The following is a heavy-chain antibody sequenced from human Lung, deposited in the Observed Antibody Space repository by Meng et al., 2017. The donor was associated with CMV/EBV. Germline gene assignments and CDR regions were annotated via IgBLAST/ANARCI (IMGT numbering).Heavy chain of an antibody. CDR3: ARVGQWLPIDY. CDR2: IYHSGST. D-gene: IGHD6-19*01. V-gene: IGHV4-4*02. Sequence: QWRGSGQGLVKPSGTLSLTCAVAGGSISSSNWWSWVRQPPGKGLEWIGEIYHSGSTNYNPSLKSRVTISVDKSKDQFSLNLSSVTAADTAVYYCARVGQWLPIDYWGQGTLVTVSS. J-gene: IGHJ4*02. CDR1: GGSISSSNW.